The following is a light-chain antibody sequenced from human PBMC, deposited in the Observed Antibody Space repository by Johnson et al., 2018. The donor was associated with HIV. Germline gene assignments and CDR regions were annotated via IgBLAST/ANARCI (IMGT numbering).Light chain of an antibody. CDR3: GTWDSSLRPYV. CDR1: SSNIGNNY. V-gene: IGLV1-51*02. J-gene: IGLJ1*01. Sequence: QAVLTQPPSVSAAPGQKVTISCSGSSSNIGNNYVSWYQQLPGTAPKLLIYENNKRPSGIPDRFSGSKSGTSATLGITGRQTGDEADYYCGTWDSSLRPYVFGTGTKVTVL. CDR2: ENN.